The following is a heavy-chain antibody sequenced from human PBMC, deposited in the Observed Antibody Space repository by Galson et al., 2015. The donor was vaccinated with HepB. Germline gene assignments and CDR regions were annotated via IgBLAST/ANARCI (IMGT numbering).Heavy chain of an antibody. CDR3: ARGELWFGELLQRGNWFDP. V-gene: IGHV1-2*04. CDR2: INPNSGGT. J-gene: IGHJ5*02. D-gene: IGHD3-10*01. Sequence: SVKVSCKASGYTFTGYYMHWVRQAPGQGLEWMGWINPNSGGTNYAQKFQGWVTMTRDTSISTAYMELSRLRSDDTAVYYCARGELWFGELLQRGNWFDPWGQGTLVTVSS. CDR1: GYTFTGYY.